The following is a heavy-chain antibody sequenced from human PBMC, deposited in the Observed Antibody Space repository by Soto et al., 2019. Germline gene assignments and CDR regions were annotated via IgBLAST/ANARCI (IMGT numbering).Heavy chain of an antibody. J-gene: IGHJ4*02. CDR1: GGPISSSSYY. CDR2: IYYSGST. CDR3: ARPSLADYYGSGSYYTAPFDY. V-gene: IGHV4-39*01. D-gene: IGHD3-10*01. Sequence: PSETLSLTCTVSGGPISSSSYYWGWIRQPPGKGLEWIGSIYYSGSTYYNPSLKSRVTISVDTSKNQFSLKLSSVTAADTAVYYCARPSLADYYGSGSYYTAPFDYWGQGTLVTASS.